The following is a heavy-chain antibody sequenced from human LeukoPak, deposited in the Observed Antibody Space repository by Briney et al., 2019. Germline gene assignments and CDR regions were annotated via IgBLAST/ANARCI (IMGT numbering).Heavy chain of an antibody. CDR3: ARTMVRGRRGWFDP. D-gene: IGHD3-10*01. CDR2: INHSGST. CDR1: GGSFSGYY. Sequence: SETLSLTCAVYGGSFSGYYWSWIRQPPGKGLEWIGEINHSGSTNYNPSLKSRVTISVDTSKNQFSLKLCSVTAADTAVYYCARTMVRGRRGWFDPWGQGTLVTVSS. J-gene: IGHJ5*02. V-gene: IGHV4-34*01.